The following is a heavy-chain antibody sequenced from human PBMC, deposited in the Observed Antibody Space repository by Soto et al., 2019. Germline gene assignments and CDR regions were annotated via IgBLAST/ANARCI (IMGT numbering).Heavy chain of an antibody. Sequence: GGSLKLCCAASGFNFSSHEMNWVRQAPGKGLEWVSSISRSGATIHYTDSVRGRFTISRDNAKKSLYLQMNSLRAEDSAVYYCARTLCSSPSCRNSDYWGQGTLVTVSS. J-gene: IGHJ4*02. V-gene: IGHV3-48*03. CDR3: ARTLCSSPSCRNSDY. CDR1: GFNFSSHE. D-gene: IGHD2-2*01. CDR2: ISRSGATI.